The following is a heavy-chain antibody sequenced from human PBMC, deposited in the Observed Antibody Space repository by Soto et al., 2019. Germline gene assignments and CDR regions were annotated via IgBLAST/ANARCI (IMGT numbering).Heavy chain of an antibody. Sequence: QVQLVQSGAEVKKPGSSVKVSCKASGGTFSNYAISWVRQAPGQGLEWMGGIIPIFGTANYAQKFQGRVTITADESTSTAYMELSSLSSEDTAVYYCARGITGTVSYYYGMDVWGQGTTVTVSS. J-gene: IGHJ6*02. CDR2: IIPIFGTA. D-gene: IGHD1-20*01. CDR1: GGTFSNYA. CDR3: ARGITGTVSYYYGMDV. V-gene: IGHV1-69*12.